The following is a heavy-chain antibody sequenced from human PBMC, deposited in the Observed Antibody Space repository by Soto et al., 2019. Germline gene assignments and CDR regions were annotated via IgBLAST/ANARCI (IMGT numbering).Heavy chain of an antibody. J-gene: IGHJ3*02. D-gene: IGHD2-15*01. CDR1: GGSISSYY. V-gene: IGHV4-59*01. Sequence: SETLSLTCSVSGGSISSYYWSWIRQPPGKGLEWIGYIYYSGSTNYNPSLKSRVTISVDTSKNQCSLTLSSVTASDTAVYDCARTSCSGGCCYGAFDIWGQGTRVTVSS. CDR2: IYYSGST. CDR3: ARTSCSGGCCYGAFDI.